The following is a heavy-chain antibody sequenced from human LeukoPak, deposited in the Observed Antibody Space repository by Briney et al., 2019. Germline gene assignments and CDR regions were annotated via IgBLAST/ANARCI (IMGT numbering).Heavy chain of an antibody. CDR2: IYYSGST. CDR1: GGSISSYY. D-gene: IGHD2-2*01. CDR3: ARDRVVPAAIGFYYYYYMDV. Sequence: PSETLSLTCTVSGGSISSYYWSWIRQPPGKGLEWIGYIYYSGSTNYNPSLKSRVTISVDTSKNQFSLKPSSVTAADTAVYYCARDRVVPAAIGFYYYYYMDVWGKGTTVTVSS. J-gene: IGHJ6*03. V-gene: IGHV4-59*01.